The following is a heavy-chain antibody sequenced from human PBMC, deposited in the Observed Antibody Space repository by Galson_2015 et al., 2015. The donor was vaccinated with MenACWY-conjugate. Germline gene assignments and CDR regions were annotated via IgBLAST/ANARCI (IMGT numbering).Heavy chain of an antibody. CDR3: ARAIGYCSSTSCSWLEYFDY. CDR1: GFTFSSYA. J-gene: IGHJ4*02. CDR2: ISYDGSNK. D-gene: IGHD2-2*01. Sequence: SLRLSCAASGFTFSSYAMHWVRQAQGKGLEWVAVISYDGSNKYYADSVKGRFTISRDNSKNTLYLQMNSLRAEDTAVYYCARAIGYCSSTSCSWLEYFDYWGQGTLVTVSS. V-gene: IGHV3-30*04.